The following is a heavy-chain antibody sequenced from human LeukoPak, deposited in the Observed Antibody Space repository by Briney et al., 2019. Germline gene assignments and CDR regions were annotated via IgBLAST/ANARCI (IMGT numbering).Heavy chain of an antibody. CDR2: IYYSGST. CDR1: GGSISSSSYY. J-gene: IGHJ3*02. D-gene: IGHD1-26*01. CDR3: ARFSSGSYPRFAFDI. V-gene: IGHV4-39*01. Sequence: SETLSPTCTVSGGSISSSSYYWGWIRQPPGKGLEWIGSIYYSGSTYYNPSLKSRVTISVDTSKNQFSLKLSSVTAADTAVYYCARFSSGSYPRFAFDIWGQGTMVTVSS.